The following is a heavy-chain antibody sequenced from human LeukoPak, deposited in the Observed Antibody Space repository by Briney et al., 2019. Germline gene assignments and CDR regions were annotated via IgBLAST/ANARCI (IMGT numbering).Heavy chain of an antibody. V-gene: IGHV1-69*13. Sequence: ASVKVSCKASGGIFSRHTISWVRQSPGQGLEWMGGITPMFGTSNYAQKFQGRVTITADESTSTAYMELSSLRSEDTAVYYCARDSSEFRSLLFHWGQGTLVNVSS. J-gene: IGHJ1*01. CDR2: ITPMFGTS. CDR3: ARDSSEFRSLLFH. D-gene: IGHD1-14*01. CDR1: GGIFSRHT.